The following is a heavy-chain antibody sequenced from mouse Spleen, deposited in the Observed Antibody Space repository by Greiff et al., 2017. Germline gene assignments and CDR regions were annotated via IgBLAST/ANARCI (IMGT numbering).Heavy chain of an antibody. J-gene: IGHJ2*01. CDR3: ARHFGGFDY. V-gene: IGHV5-9-3*01. CDR1: GFTFSSYA. Sequence: EVQLVESGGGLVKLGGSLKLSCAASGFTFSSYAMSWVRQTPEKRLEWVATISSGGGNTYYPDSVKGRFTISRDNAKNTLYLQMSSLKSEDTAMYYCARHFGGFDYWGQGTTLTVSS. CDR2: ISSGGGNT.